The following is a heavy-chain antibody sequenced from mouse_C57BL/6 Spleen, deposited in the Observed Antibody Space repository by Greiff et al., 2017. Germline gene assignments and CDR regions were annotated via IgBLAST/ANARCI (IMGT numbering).Heavy chain of an antibody. CDR3: TIGAYYSNPFAY. CDR2: IDPETGGT. J-gene: IGHJ3*01. D-gene: IGHD2-5*01. Sequence: QVQLQQSGAELVRPGASVTLSCKASGYTFTDYEMHWVKQTPVHGLEWIGAIDPETGGTAYNQKFKGKAILTADKSSSTAYMELRSLTSEASAVYYWTIGAYYSNPFAYWGQGTLVTVSA. CDR1: GYTFTDYE. V-gene: IGHV1-15*01.